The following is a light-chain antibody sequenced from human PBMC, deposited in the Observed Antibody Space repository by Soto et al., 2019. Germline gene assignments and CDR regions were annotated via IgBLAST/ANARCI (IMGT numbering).Light chain of an antibody. CDR2: DVS. Sequence: QSALTQPASVSGSPGQSITISCTGTSSDVGGYNYVSWYQQHPGKAPKLMIYDVSNRPSGVSNRFSGCKSGNTASLTISGLQSEDEADYYCSSYTSSSTLGVFGGGTKVTVL. J-gene: IGLJ2*01. CDR3: SSYTSSSTLGV. V-gene: IGLV2-14*01. CDR1: SSDVGGYNY.